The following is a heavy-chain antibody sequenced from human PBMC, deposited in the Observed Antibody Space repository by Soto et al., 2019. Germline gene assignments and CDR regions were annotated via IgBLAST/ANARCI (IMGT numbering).Heavy chain of an antibody. V-gene: IGHV1-69*01. CDR1: GGTFTNYV. Sequence: QVQLVQSGAEVRKPGSSVKVSCKISGGTFTNYVISWLRQAPGQGLEWMGGLIPIFGSANLAQKFQGRVTITADQSTSTVHMKLTRLTSQDKPVYHCAKDRSSPNFDLWGQGTLVTFSS. J-gene: IGHJ5*02. CDR2: LIPIFGSA. D-gene: IGHD6-6*01. CDR3: AKDRSSPNFDL.